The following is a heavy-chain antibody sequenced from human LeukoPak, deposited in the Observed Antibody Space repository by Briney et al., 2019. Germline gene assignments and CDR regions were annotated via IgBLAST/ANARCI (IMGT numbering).Heavy chain of an antibody. Sequence: PGGSLRLPCAASGFMFSNFAMSWVRQAPGKGLEWVSTIYYSGGNTYSADSVKGRFTISRDNAKNTLYLQMNSLRAEDTAVYCCAKDQGQAVVPRRFDNWGQGTLVTVSS. CDR2: IYYSGGNT. V-gene: IGHV3-23*01. CDR1: GFMFSNFA. D-gene: IGHD2-2*01. CDR3: AKDQGQAVVPRRFDN. J-gene: IGHJ4*02.